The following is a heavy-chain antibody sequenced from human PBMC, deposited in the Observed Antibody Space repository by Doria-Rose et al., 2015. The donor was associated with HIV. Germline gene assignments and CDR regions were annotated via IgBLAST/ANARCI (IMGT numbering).Heavy chain of an antibody. Sequence: QVTLKESGPVLVKPTETLTLTCTVSGVSLSSPGMGVSWIRQPPGTALEWLANIFSDDERSYQTSLKSRHTITRGTSKSQVVLTMTDMDPVDTATYYCARIKSSRWYHKYYFDFWGQGTLVIVSA. V-gene: IGHV2-26*01. D-gene: IGHD6-13*01. CDR2: IFSDDER. CDR3: ARIKSSRWYHKYYFDF. CDR1: GVSLSSPGMG. J-gene: IGHJ4*02.